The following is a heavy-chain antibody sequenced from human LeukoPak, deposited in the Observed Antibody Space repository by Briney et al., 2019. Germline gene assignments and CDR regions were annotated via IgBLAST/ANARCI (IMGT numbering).Heavy chain of an antibody. J-gene: IGHJ5*02. Sequence: GGSLRLSCAASGFTFSTCAMHWVRQAPGKGPEYVAAISGNGDSTYYANSVKGRFTISRDNSKNTLYLQMGSLRPEDMAVYYCAREVYAGNWFDPWGQGTLVTISS. CDR1: GFTFSTCA. V-gene: IGHV3-64*01. D-gene: IGHD2-8*01. CDR2: ISGNGDST. CDR3: AREVYAGNWFDP.